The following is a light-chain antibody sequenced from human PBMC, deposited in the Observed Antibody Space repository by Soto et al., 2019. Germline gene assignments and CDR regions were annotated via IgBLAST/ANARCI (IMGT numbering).Light chain of an antibody. CDR3: RQYGSSPWT. CDR2: GAS. Sequence: EIVWTQSPGTLSLSPGERATLSCRASQSVSSSYLAWYQQKPGQAPRLLIYGASSRATGIPDRFSGSGSGTDLTLTISRLEPEAFAVYYCRQYGSSPWTFGQGTRVEIK. J-gene: IGKJ1*01. V-gene: IGKV3-20*01. CDR1: QSVSSSY.